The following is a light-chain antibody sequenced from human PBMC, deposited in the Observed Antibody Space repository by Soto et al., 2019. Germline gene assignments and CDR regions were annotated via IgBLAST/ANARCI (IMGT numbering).Light chain of an antibody. V-gene: IGLV2-11*01. J-gene: IGLJ2*01. Sequence: QLVLTQPRSVSGSPGQSVTISCTGTSSDVGGYNYVSWYQQHPGKAPKLMIYDVSKRPSGVPDRFSGSKSGNTASLTISGLQAEDEADYYCCSYAGSYMVFGGGTKLTVL. CDR1: SSDVGGYNY. CDR3: CSYAGSYMV. CDR2: DVS.